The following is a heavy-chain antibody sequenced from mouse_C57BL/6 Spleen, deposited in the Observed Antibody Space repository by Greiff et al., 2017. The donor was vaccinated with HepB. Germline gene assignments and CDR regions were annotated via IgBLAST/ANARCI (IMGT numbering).Heavy chain of an antibody. CDR2: IDPNSGGT. D-gene: IGHD4-1*01. V-gene: IGHV1-72*01. CDR3: SSGNCFAMDY. J-gene: IGHJ4*01. Sequence: QVQLQQPGAELVKPGASVKLSCKASGYTFTSYWMHWVKQRPGRGLEWIGRIDPNSGGTKYNEKFKSKATLTVDKPSSTAYMRLSSLTSEVSAVDYSSSGNCFAMDYWGQGTPVTVSS. CDR1: GYTFTSYW.